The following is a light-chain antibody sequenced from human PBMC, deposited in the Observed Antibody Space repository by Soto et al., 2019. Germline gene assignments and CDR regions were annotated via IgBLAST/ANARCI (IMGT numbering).Light chain of an antibody. CDR1: SCDVWSYNL. J-gene: IGLJ1*01. Sequence: QPVLTQPASVAEPPGHSITNSCTGVSCDVWSYNLASWYQQHPGKAPKLMIYEGSKRPPGVSKPLSGSKSGTTASLTISGLQAEDEAHYYRCSYPGTSPPNYVFAPGTQVTVL. CDR2: EGS. CDR3: CSYPGTSPPNYV. V-gene: IGLV2-23*01.